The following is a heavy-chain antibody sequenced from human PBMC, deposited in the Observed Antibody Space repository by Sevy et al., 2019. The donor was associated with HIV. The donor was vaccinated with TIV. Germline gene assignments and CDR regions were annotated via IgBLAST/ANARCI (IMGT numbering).Heavy chain of an antibody. CDR1: GFDFSSYP. D-gene: IGHD6-13*01. Sequence: GGSLRLSCAASGFDFSSYPMHWVHQAPGKGLEWVSVISYDESTKHYGDSVKGRFTVSRDNSKNTLYLQMNSLTEEDTAVYYCARQGSSWTFDPWGQGTLVTVSS. CDR3: ARQGSSWTFDP. J-gene: IGHJ5*02. CDR2: ISYDESTK. V-gene: IGHV3-30-3*02.